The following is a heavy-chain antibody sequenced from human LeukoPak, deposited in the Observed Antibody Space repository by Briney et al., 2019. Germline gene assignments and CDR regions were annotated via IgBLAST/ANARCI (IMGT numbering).Heavy chain of an antibody. J-gene: IGHJ4*02. V-gene: IGHV1-69*13. CDR2: MTPTSGTG. Sequence: ASVKVSCKASGYTFAVFYMHWVRQAPGQGLEWVGGMTPTSGTGNTAQKFQGRVAVTADESTTTVYMELSSLRSDDTALYYCARDPTQWLRYGYFDYWGQGTLVTVSS. CDR1: GYTFAVFY. CDR3: ARDPTQWLRYGYFDY. D-gene: IGHD3-22*01.